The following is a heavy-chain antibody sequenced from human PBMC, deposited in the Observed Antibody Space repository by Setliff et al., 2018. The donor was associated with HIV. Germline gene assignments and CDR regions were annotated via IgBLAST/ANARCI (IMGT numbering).Heavy chain of an antibody. CDR1: GFTFNNYC. CDR3: ARGPRSFYYDDTGPYSYCYGMDV. D-gene: IGHD3-22*01. Sequence: GESLKISCAASGFTFNNYCMTWVRQAPGKGLEWVANIHEDGTQEYFVDSVRGRFTISRDNAKNSLYLQMNSLRGEDTGIYYCARGPRSFYYDDTGPYSYCYGMDVWGQ. J-gene: IGHJ6*02. V-gene: IGHV3-7*01. CDR2: IHEDGTQE.